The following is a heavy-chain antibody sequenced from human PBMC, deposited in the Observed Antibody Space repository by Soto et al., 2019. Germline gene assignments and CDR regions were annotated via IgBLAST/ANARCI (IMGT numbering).Heavy chain of an antibody. CDR2: IDNDGSRT. J-gene: IGHJ4*02. D-gene: IGHD3-10*01. CDR3: ARAGSYRFDY. V-gene: IGHV3-74*01. Sequence: EVQLVESGGGLAQPGGSLRLFCAASGFTFSSYWVHWVRQAPGKGLVWVARIDNDGSRTSYADSVKGRFTISRDNAENTLYLQMNSLRAEDTAVYYCARAGSYRFDYWGQGTLVTVSS. CDR1: GFTFSSYW.